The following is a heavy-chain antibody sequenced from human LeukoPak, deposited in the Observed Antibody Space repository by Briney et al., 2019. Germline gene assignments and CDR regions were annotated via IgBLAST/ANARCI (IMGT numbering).Heavy chain of an antibody. CDR1: GFTFSNCL. J-gene: IGHJ4*02. D-gene: IGHD3-22*01. Sequence: GGSLRLSCAASGFTFSNCLMTWVRQAPGKGLEWVANIKQDGNEKYYVDSVKGRFTVSRDNAKNSLYLQMNSLRAEDTAVYYCARGYSDSSGIDYWGQGTLVTVSS. CDR2: IKQDGNEK. V-gene: IGHV3-7*04. CDR3: ARGYSDSSGIDY.